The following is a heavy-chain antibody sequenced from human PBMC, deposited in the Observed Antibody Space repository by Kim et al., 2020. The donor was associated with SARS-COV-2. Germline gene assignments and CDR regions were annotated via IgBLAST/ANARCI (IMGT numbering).Heavy chain of an antibody. CDR3: VREAQNSGAYDYLDS. CDR1: GFSLSNFA. CDR2: ISSNGVRT. Sequence: GGSLRLSCAASGFSLSNFAMHWVRQAPGKGLEYVSAISSNGVRTFYAISVKDRFTISRDVSKNTLYLQMGSLRGEDTAVYFCVREAQNSGAYDYLDSWGQGTLVSVSS. D-gene: IGHD7-27*01. V-gene: IGHV3-64*01. J-gene: IGHJ4*02.